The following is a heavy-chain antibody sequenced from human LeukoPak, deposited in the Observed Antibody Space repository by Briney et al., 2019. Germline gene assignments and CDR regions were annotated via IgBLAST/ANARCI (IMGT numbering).Heavy chain of an antibody. Sequence: SETLSPTCAVYGGSFSGYYWSWIRQPPGKGLEWIGEINHSRNTDYNPSLKSRVTISVDTSKNQFSLKLSSVTAADTAVYYCAREGEYYDSSLDAFDIWAKGQWSPSLQ. CDR1: GGSFSGYY. D-gene: IGHD3-22*01. V-gene: IGHV4-34*01. CDR3: AREGEYYDSSLDAFDI. CDR2: INHSRNT. J-gene: IGHJ3*02.